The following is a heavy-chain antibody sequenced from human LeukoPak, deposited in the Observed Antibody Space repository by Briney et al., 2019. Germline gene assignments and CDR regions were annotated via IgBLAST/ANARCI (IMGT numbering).Heavy chain of an antibody. J-gene: IGHJ4*02. V-gene: IGHV4-59*01. Sequence: SETLSLTCTVSGGSISSYYWSWIRQPPGKGLGWIGYIYYSGSTNYNPSLKSRVSISVDTSKNQFSLTLSSVTAADTAVYYCARRKGIAAAGPYFDYWGQGTLVTVSS. CDR2: IYYSGST. CDR1: GGSISSYY. D-gene: IGHD6-13*01. CDR3: ARRKGIAAAGPYFDY.